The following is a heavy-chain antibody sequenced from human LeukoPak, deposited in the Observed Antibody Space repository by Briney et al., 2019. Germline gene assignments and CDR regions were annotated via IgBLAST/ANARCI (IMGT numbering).Heavy chain of an antibody. CDR1: GFTFSSYA. J-gene: IGHJ5*02. Sequence: GGSLRLSCAASGFTFSSYAMSWVRQAPGKGLEWVSAISGSGGSTYYADSVKGRFTISRDNSKNTLYLQMNSLRAEDTAVYYCAKDEARYYGSGSYPSSDPRGQGTLVTVSS. V-gene: IGHV3-23*01. CDR3: AKDEARYYGSGSYPSSDP. D-gene: IGHD3-10*01. CDR2: ISGSGGST.